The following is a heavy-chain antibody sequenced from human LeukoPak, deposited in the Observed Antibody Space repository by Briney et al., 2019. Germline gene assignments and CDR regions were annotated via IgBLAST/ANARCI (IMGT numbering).Heavy chain of an antibody. CDR1: GFAFNTYS. CDR3: ARNGPYSYCSGGTCALDY. J-gene: IGHJ4*02. CDR2: IISTSSTK. V-gene: IGHV3-48*01. Sequence: GGSLRLSCAASGFAFNTYSMNWVRQAPGKGLEWISYIISTSSTKYYADSVKGRFTISRDNAKNSLYLQMSSLRAEDTAVYYCARNGPYSYCSGGTCALDYWGQGALVTVSS. D-gene: IGHD2-15*01.